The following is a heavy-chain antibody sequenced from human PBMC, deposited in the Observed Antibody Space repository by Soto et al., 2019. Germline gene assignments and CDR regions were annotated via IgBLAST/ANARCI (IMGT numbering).Heavy chain of an antibody. CDR2: IYYSGSS. CDR1: GGSISSTDYY. D-gene: IGHD3-22*01. J-gene: IGHJ5*02. Sequence: QLQLQESGPGLVKPSETLSLTCTVSGGSISSTDYYWGWIRQPPGKGLEWIASIYYSGSSYYNASLKSRVTMSVDTSKNQFSLRLTSVTAADTAVYYCARHRKYHGSGGYYYYARENWFDPWGRGTLVTVSS. CDR3: ARHRKYHGSGGYYYYARENWFDP. V-gene: IGHV4-39*01.